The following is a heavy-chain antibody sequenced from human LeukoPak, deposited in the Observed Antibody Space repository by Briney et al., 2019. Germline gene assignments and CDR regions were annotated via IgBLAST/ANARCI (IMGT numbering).Heavy chain of an antibody. J-gene: IGHJ6*02. CDR3: ARDRSTSRYYHGMDV. Sequence: GRSLRLSCAASDSTFSSFSMRWVRQAPGKGLIWVAAISSRSAHIYYADSVKGRFTISRDNAKKSLYLEMNNLRADDTAVYYCARDRSTSRYYHGMDVWGPGTTVIVSS. CDR2: ISSRSAHI. V-gene: IGHV3-21*01. CDR1: DSTFSSFS. D-gene: IGHD2-2*01.